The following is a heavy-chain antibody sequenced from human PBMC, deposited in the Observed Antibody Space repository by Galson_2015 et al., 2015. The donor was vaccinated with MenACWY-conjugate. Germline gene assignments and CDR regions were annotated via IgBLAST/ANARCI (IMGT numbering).Heavy chain of an antibody. Sequence: QSGAEVKKPGESLKISCKASGSNFITYWIGWVRQVPGKGLEWVGLISPIDSKTRYSPAFEGRVTISADNSITTAYLQWNSLQASDTAMYYCACHCSGARCHLYWGQGTLVTVSS. CDR1: GSNFITYW. CDR2: ISPIDSKT. CDR3: ACHCSGARCHLY. J-gene: IGHJ4*02. D-gene: IGHD2-15*01. V-gene: IGHV5-51*01.